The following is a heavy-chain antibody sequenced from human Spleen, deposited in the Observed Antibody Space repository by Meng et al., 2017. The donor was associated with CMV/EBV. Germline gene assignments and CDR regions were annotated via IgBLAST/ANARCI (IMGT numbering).Heavy chain of an antibody. CDR1: GYTFSIYG. V-gene: IGHV3-30*02. J-gene: IGHJ4*02. D-gene: IGHD2-21*01. Sequence: GGPLRLSCAASGYTFSIYGIHWVRQAPGKGLEWVAFVRRDATDKYYADSVTGRFTISRDNSKNTVYLQMSALRPEDTAIYYCANGGEGELDYWGQGTLVTVSS. CDR2: VRRDATDK. CDR3: ANGGEGELDY.